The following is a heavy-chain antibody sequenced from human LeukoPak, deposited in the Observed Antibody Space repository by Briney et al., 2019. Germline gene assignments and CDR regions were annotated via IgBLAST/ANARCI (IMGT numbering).Heavy chain of an antibody. CDR2: ISYDGSNK. D-gene: IGHD5-18*01. Sequence: GGSLRLSCAASGFTFSSYAMHWVRQAPGKGLEWVAVISYDGSNKYYADSVKGRFTISRDNSKNTLYLQMNSLRAEDTAVYYCARVGGYSYGLLGEYFDYWDQGTLVTVSS. CDR3: ARVGGYSYGLLGEYFDY. CDR1: GFTFSSYA. V-gene: IGHV3-30-3*01. J-gene: IGHJ4*02.